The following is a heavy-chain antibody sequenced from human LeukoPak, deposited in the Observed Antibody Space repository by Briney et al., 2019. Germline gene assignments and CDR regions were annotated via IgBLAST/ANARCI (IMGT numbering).Heavy chain of an antibody. CDR3: AREEVRGYLDY. CDR2: ISWNSGSI. CDR1: GFTFDDYA. J-gene: IGHJ4*02. D-gene: IGHD3-10*01. V-gene: IGHV3-9*01. Sequence: GGSLRLSCAASGFTFDDYAMHWVRQAPGKGLEWVSGISWNSGSIGYADSVKGRFTISRDNAKNSLYLQMNSLRVEDTAVYFCAREEVRGYLDYWGQGILVTVSS.